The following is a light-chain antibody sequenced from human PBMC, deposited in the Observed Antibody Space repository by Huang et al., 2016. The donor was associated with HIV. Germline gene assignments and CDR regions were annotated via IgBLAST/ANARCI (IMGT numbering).Light chain of an antibody. Sequence: EIVMTQSPATLSVSPGERATLACRASQGVSNNIGWYQQKPGQTPRRLIHGASTRATGIPAKFSGRGSGTDFTLTITSLQPEDSAVYYCQHYNNWPPWTFGPGTQVEI. V-gene: IGKV3D-15*01. J-gene: IGKJ1*01. CDR1: QGVSNN. CDR3: QHYNNWPPWT. CDR2: GAS.